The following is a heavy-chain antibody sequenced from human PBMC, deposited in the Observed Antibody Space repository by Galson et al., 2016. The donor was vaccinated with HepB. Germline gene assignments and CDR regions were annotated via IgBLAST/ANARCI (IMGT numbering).Heavy chain of an antibody. Sequence: SVKVSCKASGYNFTNDALTWVRQAPGQGLEWMGWINVDNGNTDYALRLQGRVTLTTDTPANTAYMELTSLRSDDTALYFCARDVQFRFDYWGQGTLVTVSS. J-gene: IGHJ4*02. D-gene: IGHD4-11*01. CDR2: INVDNGNT. CDR1: GYNFTNDA. CDR3: ARDVQFRFDY. V-gene: IGHV1-18*01.